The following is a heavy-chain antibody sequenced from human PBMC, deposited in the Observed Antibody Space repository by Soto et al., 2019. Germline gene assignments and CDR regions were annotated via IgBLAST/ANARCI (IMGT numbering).Heavy chain of an antibody. CDR2: ISAYNGNT. Sequence: ASVKVSCEASGYTFTSYGISWVRQAPGQGLEWMGWISAYNGNTNYAQKLQGRVTMTTDTSTSTAYMELRSLRSDDTAVYYCARGYVEYSSSSVSWFDPWGQGTLVTVSS. D-gene: IGHD6-6*01. CDR3: ARGYVEYSSSSVSWFDP. CDR1: GYTFTSYG. J-gene: IGHJ5*02. V-gene: IGHV1-18*01.